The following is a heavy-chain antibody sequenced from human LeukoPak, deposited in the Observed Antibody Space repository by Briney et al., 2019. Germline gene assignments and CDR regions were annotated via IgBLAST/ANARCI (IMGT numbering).Heavy chain of an antibody. Sequence: GGSLRLSCAASGFTFSSYEMNWVRQAPGKGLEWVSYISSSGSTIYHADSVKGRFTISRDNAKNSLYLQMNSLRAEDTAVYYCARETYYYDSSASRLLDYWGQGTLVTVSS. V-gene: IGHV3-48*03. J-gene: IGHJ4*02. CDR2: ISSSGSTI. CDR1: GFTFSSYE. CDR3: ARETYYYDSSASRLLDY. D-gene: IGHD3-22*01.